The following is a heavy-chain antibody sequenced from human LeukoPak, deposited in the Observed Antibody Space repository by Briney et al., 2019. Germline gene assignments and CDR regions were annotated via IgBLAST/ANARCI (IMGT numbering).Heavy chain of an antibody. V-gene: IGHV3-23*01. J-gene: IGHJ4*02. D-gene: IGHD2-15*01. CDR1: GFTVSSYA. CDR2: ISGSGGST. Sequence: GGSLRLSCAASGFTVSSYAMSLVRQAAGKGLEWVSAISGSGGSTYYAGSVKGRFTISRDNSKNTLYLQMNSLRAEDTAVYYCAKRWSPTSYYFDYWGQGTLVTVSS. CDR3: AKRWSPTSYYFDY.